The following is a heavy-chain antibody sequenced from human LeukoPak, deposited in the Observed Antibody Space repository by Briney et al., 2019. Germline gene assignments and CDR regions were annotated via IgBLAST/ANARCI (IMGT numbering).Heavy chain of an antibody. V-gene: IGHV3-11*04. CDR1: GFTFSDYY. D-gene: IGHD3-10*01. CDR3: ARDNNTMVRGVRKSPYYYYMDV. CDR2: ISSSGSNI. Sequence: GGSLRLSCAASGFTFSDYYMSWIRQAPGKGLEWVSYISSSGSNIYYADSVKGRFTISRDNAKNSLYLQMNSPRAEDTAVYYCARDNNTMVRGVRKSPYYYYMDVWGKGTTVTVSS. J-gene: IGHJ6*03.